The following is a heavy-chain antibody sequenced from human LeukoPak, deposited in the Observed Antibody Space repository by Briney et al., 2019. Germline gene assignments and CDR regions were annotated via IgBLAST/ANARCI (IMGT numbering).Heavy chain of an antibody. J-gene: IGHJ6*03. CDR3: ARGIVVVAQLGFYFYYMDV. Sequence: SETLSLTCTVSGGSISSSRNYWGWIRQPPGKGLEWIGRIYTSGSTNYNPSLKSRVTISVDTSKNQFSLKLSSVTAADTAVYYCARGIVVVAQLGFYFYYMDVWGKGTTVTISS. CDR1: GGSISSSRNY. CDR2: IYTSGST. D-gene: IGHD2-15*01. V-gene: IGHV4-61*02.